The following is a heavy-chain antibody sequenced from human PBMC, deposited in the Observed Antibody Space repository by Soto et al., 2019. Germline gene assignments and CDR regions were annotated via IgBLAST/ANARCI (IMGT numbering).Heavy chain of an antibody. J-gene: IGHJ4*02. V-gene: IGHV4-30-4*01. CDR1: GGSISSMDYY. D-gene: IGHD1-20*01. CDR2: IYYGGST. Sequence: PSETLSLTCTVSGGSISSMDYYWSWIRQSPGEGLEWIGYIYYGGSTYYNPSLKSRVIISVDTSKNQFSLKMNSVTAADTAVYYCARGTPQKTITSLDYWGQGTLVTVSS. CDR3: ARGTPQKTITSLDY.